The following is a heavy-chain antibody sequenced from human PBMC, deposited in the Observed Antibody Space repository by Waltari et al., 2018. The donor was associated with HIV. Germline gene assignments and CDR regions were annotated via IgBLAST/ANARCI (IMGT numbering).Heavy chain of an antibody. D-gene: IGHD3-22*01. J-gene: IGHJ4*02. CDR1: GFPFSSCG. CDR2: VWYDGKNK. CDR3: ARTPYDTSGYCFDY. V-gene: IGHV3-33*01. Sequence: QVQLVESGGGVVQPGRSLRLSCAASGFPFSSCGMHWVRQAPGKGLEWLAVVWYDGKNKYYADSVKGRFTVSRDNSKNTLFLQMNSLRVDDTAVYYCARTPYDTSGYCFDYWGQGTLVTVSS.